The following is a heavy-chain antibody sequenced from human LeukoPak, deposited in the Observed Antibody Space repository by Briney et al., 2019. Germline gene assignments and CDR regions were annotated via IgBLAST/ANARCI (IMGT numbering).Heavy chain of an antibody. Sequence: GRSLRLSCAASGFTFDDYAMHWVRQAPGKGLEWVSGISWNSGSIGYADSVKGRFTISRDNAKNSLYLQMNSLRAEDTALYYCAKDKGGVINNWFDPWGQGTLVTVSS. CDR3: AKDKGGVINNWFDP. J-gene: IGHJ5*02. CDR2: ISWNSGSI. CDR1: GFTFDDYA. D-gene: IGHD2-21*01. V-gene: IGHV3-9*01.